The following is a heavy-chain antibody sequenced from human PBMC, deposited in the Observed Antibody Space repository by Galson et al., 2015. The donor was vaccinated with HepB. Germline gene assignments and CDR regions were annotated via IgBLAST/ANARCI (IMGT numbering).Heavy chain of an antibody. CDR2: ISGSGGST. J-gene: IGHJ4*02. D-gene: IGHD3-22*01. CDR1: GFTFRSYA. CDR3: AKEGPFYSDSSGYLDF. Sequence: SLRLSCAASGFTFRSYAMSWVRQAPGNGLEWVSVISGSGGSTFYADSVKGRFTISRDNSKNTLYLQMHSLRAEDTAVYYCAKEGPFYSDSSGYLDFWGQGTLVTVSS. V-gene: IGHV3-23*01.